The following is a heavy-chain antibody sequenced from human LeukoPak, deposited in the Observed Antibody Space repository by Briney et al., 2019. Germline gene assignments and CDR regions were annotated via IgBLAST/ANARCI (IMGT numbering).Heavy chain of an antibody. Sequence: SETLSLTCAVYGGSSSGYHWTWIRQSPGKGLEWIGEISHDGRTNYNPSLKSRVTISIDASKNQFSLSLTSVTAADTAVYYCARETWGSGELGSWGQGTLVTVSS. CDR2: ISHDGRT. CDR1: GGSSSGYH. V-gene: IGHV4-34*01. J-gene: IGHJ4*02. D-gene: IGHD3-10*01. CDR3: ARETWGSGELGS.